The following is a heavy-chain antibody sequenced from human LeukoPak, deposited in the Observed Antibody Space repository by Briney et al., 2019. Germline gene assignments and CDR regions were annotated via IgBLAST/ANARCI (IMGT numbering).Heavy chain of an antibody. V-gene: IGHV3-30*02. CDR3: AKGWGLGGKETYFDY. CDR2: IRYDGSNK. D-gene: IGHD4-23*01. Sequence: GGSRRLSCAASGFTFSSFGMHCVRQAPGKGLEWVAFIRYDGSNKYHADSGKGRLTIATHNSTNTMYRQTNCLRAEDTAVYYCAKGWGLGGKETYFDYWGQGTLVTVSS. CDR1: GFTFSSFG. J-gene: IGHJ4*02.